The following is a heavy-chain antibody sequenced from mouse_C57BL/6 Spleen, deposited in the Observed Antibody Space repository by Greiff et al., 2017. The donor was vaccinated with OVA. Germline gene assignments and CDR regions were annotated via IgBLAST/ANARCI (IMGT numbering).Heavy chain of an antibody. J-gene: IGHJ1*03. D-gene: IGHD2-1*01. CDR1: GYTFTSYW. CDR3: ARTDYGNFPWYFDV. V-gene: IGHV1-53*01. CDR2: INPSNGGT. Sequence: VQLQQPGTELVKPGASVKLSCKASGYTFTSYWMHWVKQRPGQGLEWIGNINPSNGGTNYNEKFKSKATLTVDKSSSTAYVQLSSLTSEDSAVYYCARTDYGNFPWYFDVWGTGTTVTVSS.